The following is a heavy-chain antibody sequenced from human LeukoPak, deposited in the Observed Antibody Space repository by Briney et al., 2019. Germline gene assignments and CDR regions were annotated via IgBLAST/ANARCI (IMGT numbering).Heavy chain of an antibody. V-gene: IGHV1-46*01. Sequence: ASVKVSCKASGYTFTSYYMHWVRQAPGQGLEWMGIINPSGGSTSYAQKFQGRVTMTRDMSTSTVYMELSSLRSEDTAVYYCARDPVGVATHQWNYYYYMDVWGKGTTVTVSS. CDR3: ARDPVGVATHQWNYYYYMDV. CDR2: INPSGGST. J-gene: IGHJ6*03. CDR1: GYTFTSYY. D-gene: IGHD5-12*01.